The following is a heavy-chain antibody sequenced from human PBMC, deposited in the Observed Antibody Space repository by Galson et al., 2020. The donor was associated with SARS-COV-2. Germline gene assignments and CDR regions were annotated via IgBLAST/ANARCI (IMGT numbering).Heavy chain of an antibody. Sequence: GGSLRLSCAASGFTFSSYAMHWVRQAPGKGLEWVAVISYDGRNKYYADSVKGRFTISRDNSKNTLYLQMNSLRAEDTAVYYCARDQSVIVVVPAAMSYWGQGTLGTFSS. CDR2: ISYDGRNK. V-gene: IGHV3-30*04. J-gene: IGHJ4*02. CDR3: ARDQSVIVVVPAAMSY. D-gene: IGHD2-2*01. CDR1: GFTFSSYA.